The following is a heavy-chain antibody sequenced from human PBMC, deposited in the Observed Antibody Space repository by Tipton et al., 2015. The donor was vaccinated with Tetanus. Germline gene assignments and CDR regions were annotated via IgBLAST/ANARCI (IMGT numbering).Heavy chain of an antibody. Sequence: SLRLSCRASGFDFMGYGMHWVRRAPGTGLEWVAAIWFDGSRAEYADSVQGRFTISRDNSRSMVYLQMDSLRDEDTGVFYCARDTYYQSHHYNYFDFWGQGVRVTVPS. J-gene: IGHJ4*02. D-gene: IGHD5-24*01. V-gene: IGHV3-33*01. CDR3: ARDTYYQSHHYNYFDF. CDR1: GFDFMGYG. CDR2: IWFDGSRA.